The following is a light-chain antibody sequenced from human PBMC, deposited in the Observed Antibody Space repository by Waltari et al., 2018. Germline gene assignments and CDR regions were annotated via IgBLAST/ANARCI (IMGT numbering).Light chain of an antibody. Sequence: QMTQSPSSLSASVGDRVTITCQASQDINNYLNWYQQKPGKAPKLLIYDESTLQPGVPSRFSGSGFATEFTLTISSLQPEDIATYYCQQYDNLGLTFGGGTRVEIK. CDR3: QQYDNLGLT. CDR2: DES. CDR1: QDINNY. J-gene: IGKJ4*01. V-gene: IGKV1-33*01.